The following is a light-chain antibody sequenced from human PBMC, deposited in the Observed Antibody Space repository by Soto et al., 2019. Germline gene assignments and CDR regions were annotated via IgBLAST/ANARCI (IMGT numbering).Light chain of an antibody. J-gene: IGLJ2*01. Sequence: QSALTQPASVSGSPGQSITISCTGTSSDGGGYNYVSWYQQHPGKAPKLMIYDVSNRPSGVSNRFSGSKSGNTASLTISGLQAEDEADYYCSSYTSSSLGVVFGGGTKVTVL. CDR2: DVS. CDR1: SSDGGGYNY. CDR3: SSYTSSSLGVV. V-gene: IGLV2-14*01.